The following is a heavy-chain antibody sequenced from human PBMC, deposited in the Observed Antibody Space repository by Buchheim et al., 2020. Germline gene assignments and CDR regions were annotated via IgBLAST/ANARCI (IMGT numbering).Heavy chain of an antibody. Sequence: QVQLQESGPGLVEPSETLSLTCSVSGDSLNSYYWSWIRQPPGKELEWIGYIFYSGSTYYRPSLRSRAFISVDTSRNQFSLRLRSVTAADTAVYYCARGRRNYSRGWFDPWGQGT. V-gene: IGHV4-59*01. D-gene: IGHD6-13*01. CDR3: ARGRRNYSRGWFDP. CDR1: GDSLNSYY. CDR2: IFYSGST. J-gene: IGHJ5*01.